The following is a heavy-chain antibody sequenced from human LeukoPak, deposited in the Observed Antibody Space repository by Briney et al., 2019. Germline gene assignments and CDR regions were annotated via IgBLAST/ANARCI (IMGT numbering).Heavy chain of an antibody. V-gene: IGHV3-21*01. CDR3: ARDRYSVVVPLRENGMDV. CDR1: GFTFSSYS. D-gene: IGHD2-2*01. CDR2: ISSSSSYI. Sequence: GGSLRLSCAASGFTFSSYSMNWVRQAPGKGLEWVSSISSSSSYIYYADSVKGRFTISRDNAKNSLYLQMNSLRAEDTAVYYCARDRYSVVVPLRENGMDVWGQGTTVTVSS. J-gene: IGHJ6*02.